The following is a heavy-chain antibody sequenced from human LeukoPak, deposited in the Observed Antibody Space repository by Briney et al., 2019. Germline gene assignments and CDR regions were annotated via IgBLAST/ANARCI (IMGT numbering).Heavy chain of an antibody. Sequence: PGGSLRLSCAASGFTVSSNYMSWVRQAPGKGLEWVSVIYSGGSTYYADSVKGRFTISGDNSKNTLYLQMNSLRAEDTAVYYCARGDQYSLLSYWGQGTLVTVSS. CDR2: IYSGGST. J-gene: IGHJ4*02. D-gene: IGHD5-18*01. CDR1: GFTVSSNY. V-gene: IGHV3-66*01. CDR3: ARGDQYSLLSY.